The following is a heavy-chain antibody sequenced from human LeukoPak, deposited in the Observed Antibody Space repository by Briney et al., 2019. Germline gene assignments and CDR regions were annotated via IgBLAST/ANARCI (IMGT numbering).Heavy chain of an antibody. V-gene: IGHV3-30*02. CDR2: IRYDGSNK. Sequence: GGSLRLSCAASGFTVSSNYMSWVRQAPGKGLEWVAFIRYDGSNKYYADSVKGRFTISRDNSKNTLYLQMNSLRAEDTAVYYCAKEANQNYDFWSGYPNWFDPWGQGTLVTVSS. CDR3: AKEANQNYDFWSGYPNWFDP. J-gene: IGHJ5*02. CDR1: GFTVSSNY. D-gene: IGHD3-3*01.